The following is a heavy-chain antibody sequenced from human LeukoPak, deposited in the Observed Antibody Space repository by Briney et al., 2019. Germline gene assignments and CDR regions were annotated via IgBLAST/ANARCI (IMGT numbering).Heavy chain of an antibody. CDR1: GGSFSGYY. CDR2: INHSGST. V-gene: IGHV4-34*01. CDR3: ARGLAFDI. J-gene: IGHJ3*02. Sequence: SETLSLTCAVYGGSFSGYYWSWSRQPPGKGLEWIGEINHSGSTNYNPSLKSRVTISVDTSKNQFSLKLSSVTAADTAVYYCARGLAFDIWGQGTMVTVPS.